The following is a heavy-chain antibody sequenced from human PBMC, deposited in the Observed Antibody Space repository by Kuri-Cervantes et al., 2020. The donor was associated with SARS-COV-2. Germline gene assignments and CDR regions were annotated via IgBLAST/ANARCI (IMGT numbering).Heavy chain of an antibody. CDR1: GVSFDYRF. D-gene: IGHD5-24*01. J-gene: IGHJ3*02. V-gene: IGHV1-45*02. CDR2: ITPFNGNT. CDR3: ARSGPGAISREDGAFDI. Sequence: SVKVSCKASGVSFDYRFLHWVRQAPGQALEWMGWITPFNGNTNYAQRFQDRVTITRDRSMSIAYMELSSLRFEDTAMYYCARSGPGAISREDGAFDIWGQGTMVTVSS.